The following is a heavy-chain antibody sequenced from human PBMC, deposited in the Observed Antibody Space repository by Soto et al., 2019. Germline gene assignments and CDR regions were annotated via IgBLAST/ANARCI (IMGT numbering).Heavy chain of an antibody. V-gene: IGHV1-3*01. CDR3: TRDLLPRYSFSGFDP. J-gene: IGHJ5*02. CDR2: IEVDSGNI. Sequence: GASVKVSCKASGYTFTRYGIHWVRQAPGQRLEWMGWIEVDSGNIEYSQKFQARVTITRDTSASTAYMEMRSLTSEDTALYYCTRDLLPRYSFSGFDPWGQGTQVTVSS. D-gene: IGHD5-12*01. CDR1: GYTFTRYG.